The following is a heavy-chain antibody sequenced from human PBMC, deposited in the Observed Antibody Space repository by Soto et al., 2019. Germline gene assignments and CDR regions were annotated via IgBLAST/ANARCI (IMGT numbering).Heavy chain of an antibody. Sequence: GESLKISCKGSGYSFTSYWISWVRQMPGKGLEWMGRIDPSDSYTNYSPSFQGHVTISADKSISTAHLQWSSLKASDTAMYYCARAKLDQYYYYYGMDVWGQGTTVTVSS. D-gene: IGHD3-3*01. J-gene: IGHJ6*02. V-gene: IGHV5-10-1*01. CDR2: IDPSDSYT. CDR3: ARAKLDQYYYYYGMDV. CDR1: GYSFTSYW.